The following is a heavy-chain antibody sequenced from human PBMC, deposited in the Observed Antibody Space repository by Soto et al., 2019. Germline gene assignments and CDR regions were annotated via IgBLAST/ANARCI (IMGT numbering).Heavy chain of an antibody. Sequence: GGSLRLSCAASGFTFSSYAMHWVRQAPGKGLEWVAVISYDGSNKYYADSVKGRFTISRDNSKNTLYLQMNSLRAEDTAVYYCARDPIFGVVLGGWYFDYWGQGTLVTVSS. J-gene: IGHJ4*02. V-gene: IGHV3-30-3*01. D-gene: IGHD3-3*01. CDR2: ISYDGSNK. CDR1: GFTFSSYA. CDR3: ARDPIFGVVLGGWYFDY.